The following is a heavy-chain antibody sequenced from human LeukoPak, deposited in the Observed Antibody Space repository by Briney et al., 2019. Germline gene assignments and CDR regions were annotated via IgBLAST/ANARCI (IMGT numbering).Heavy chain of an antibody. V-gene: IGHV7-4-1*02. J-gene: IGHJ6*02. D-gene: IGHD6-13*01. CDR3: ARVRGQQLLRYYYGMDV. CDR2: INTNTGNP. CDR1: GYTFTSYA. Sequence: ASVKVSCKASGYTFTSYAMNWVRQAPGQGLEWMGWINTNTGNPTYAQGFTGRFVFSLDTSVSTAYLQISSLKAEDTAVYYCARVRGQQLLRYYYGMDVWGQGTTVIVSS.